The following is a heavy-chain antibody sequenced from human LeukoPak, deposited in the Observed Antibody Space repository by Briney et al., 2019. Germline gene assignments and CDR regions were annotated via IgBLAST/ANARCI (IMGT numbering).Heavy chain of an antibody. CDR3: ARVKEDDYGDYVIDY. Sequence: ASVNVSCKASGYTFTRYGISWVRQAPGQGLEWMGWISAYNGNTNYAQKLQGRVTMTTDTSTSTAYMELRSLRSDDTAVYYCARVKEDDYGDYVIDYWGQGTLVTVSS. V-gene: IGHV1-18*01. CDR2: ISAYNGNT. D-gene: IGHD4-17*01. J-gene: IGHJ4*02. CDR1: GYTFTRYG.